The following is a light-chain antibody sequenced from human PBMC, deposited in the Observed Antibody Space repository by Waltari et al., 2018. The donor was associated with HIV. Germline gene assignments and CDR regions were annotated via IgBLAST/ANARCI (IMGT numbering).Light chain of an antibody. CDR2: STN. CDR1: SGSVSTSYY. CDR3: VLYMGSGLWV. V-gene: IGLV8-61*01. Sequence: QTVVTQEPSFSVSPGGTATLTCGLSSGSVSTSYYPSWYQQTPGQAPRTLIYSTNTPSSGVPDRFSGSILGNKAALTITGAQADDESDYYCVLYMGSGLWVFGGGTKLTVL. J-gene: IGLJ3*02.